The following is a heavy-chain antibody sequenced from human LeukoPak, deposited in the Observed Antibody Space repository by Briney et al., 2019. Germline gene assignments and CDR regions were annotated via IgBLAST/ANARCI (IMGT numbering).Heavy chain of an antibody. CDR3: AKTILDYDILTGYFLPFDY. Sequence: GGSLRLSCAASGFTFSSYGLHWVRQAPGQGLEWVAFIRYDGSNKYYEDSVKGRFTISRDNSKNTLYLQMNSLRAEDTAVYYCAKTILDYDILTGYFLPFDYWGQGTLVTVSS. D-gene: IGHD3-9*01. J-gene: IGHJ4*02. V-gene: IGHV3-30*02. CDR2: IRYDGSNK. CDR1: GFTFSSYG.